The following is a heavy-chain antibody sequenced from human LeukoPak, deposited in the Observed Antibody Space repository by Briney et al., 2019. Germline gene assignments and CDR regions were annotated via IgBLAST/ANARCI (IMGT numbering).Heavy chain of an antibody. D-gene: IGHD6-19*01. CDR3: ARDSSGWLNWFDP. CDR1: GITLTSYT. CDR2: ISSNGNYI. J-gene: IGHJ5*02. Sequence: GGSLRLSCAASGITLTSYTFTWVRQPPGKGLELIASISSNGNYISYADSVRGRFSISRDIARSTVFLQMDSLEVEDTATYYCARDSSGWLNWFDPWGQGTLVTVSS. V-gene: IGHV3-21*06.